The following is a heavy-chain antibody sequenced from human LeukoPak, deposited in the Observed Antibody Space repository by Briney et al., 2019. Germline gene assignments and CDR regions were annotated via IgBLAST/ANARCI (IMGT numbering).Heavy chain of an antibody. CDR3: AKDSNAGYVSVGPDY. CDR1: GFCFSKHG. D-gene: IGHD3-16*01. V-gene: IGHV3-30*02. J-gene: IGHJ4*02. Sequence: GGSLRLPRQTSGFCFSKHGKHRVRQDPGAGLEWVGFVRYDESIKYYADSLKGRFTISRDNSRNTVYLQINGLRAEDTGVYSCAKDSNAGYVSVGPDYWGLGALVTVSS. CDR2: VRYDESIK.